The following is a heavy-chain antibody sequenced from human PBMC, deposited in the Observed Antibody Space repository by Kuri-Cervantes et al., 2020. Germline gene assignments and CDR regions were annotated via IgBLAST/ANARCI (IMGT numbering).Heavy chain of an antibody. CDR3: TTVRC. J-gene: IGHJ4*02. CDR1: GFTFGDYA. CDR2: IKSKTDGGTT. D-gene: IGHD3-10*01. Sequence: GESLKIFCTASGFTFGDYAMSWVRQAPGKGLEWVGRIKSKTDGGTTDYAAPVKGRFTISRDDSKNTLYLQMNSLKTEDTAVYYCTTVRCWGQGTLVTVSS. V-gene: IGHV3-15*01.